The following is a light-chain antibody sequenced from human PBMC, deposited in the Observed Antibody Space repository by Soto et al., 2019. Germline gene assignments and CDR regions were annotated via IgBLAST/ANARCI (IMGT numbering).Light chain of an antibody. CDR1: QSISSK. J-gene: IGKJ1*01. CDR3: QQYNNWPPWT. CDR2: GAS. Sequence: IVMTQSPATLSVSPGERVTLSCRASQSISSKLAWYQQKPGQAPRLLIYGASSRATGIPDRFSGSGSGTEFTLTISSLQSEDFAVYFCQQYNNWPPWTFGQGTTGDIK. V-gene: IGKV3D-15*01.